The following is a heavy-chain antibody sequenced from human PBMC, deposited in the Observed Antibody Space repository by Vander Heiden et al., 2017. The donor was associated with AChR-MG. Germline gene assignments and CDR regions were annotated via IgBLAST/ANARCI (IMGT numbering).Heavy chain of an antibody. J-gene: IGHJ4*02. V-gene: IGHV3-9*01. CDR2: ISWNSGSI. CDR3: AKVGTDYGDYVDYFDY. D-gene: IGHD4-17*01. Sequence: EVQLVESGGGLVQPGRSLRLSCAASGFPFDAYAMHWVRQGPGKGLEWVSGISWNSGSIGYADSVKGRFTISRDNAKNSLYLQMNSLRAEDTALYYCAKVGTDYGDYVDYFDYWGQGTLVTVSS. CDR1: GFPFDAYA.